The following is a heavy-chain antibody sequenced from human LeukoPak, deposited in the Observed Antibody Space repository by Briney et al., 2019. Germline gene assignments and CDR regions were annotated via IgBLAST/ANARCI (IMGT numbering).Heavy chain of an antibody. J-gene: IGHJ4*02. CDR3: ARGASTAGPYFDY. CDR1: GFTFSSYS. D-gene: IGHD6-13*01. Sequence: GGSLRLSCAASGFTFSSYSMNWVRQAPGKGLEWVSSISSSSGYIYYADSVKGRFTISRDNAKNSLILQMNSLRAEDTAVYYCARGASTAGPYFDYWGQGTLVTVSS. V-gene: IGHV3-21*01. CDR2: ISSSSGYI.